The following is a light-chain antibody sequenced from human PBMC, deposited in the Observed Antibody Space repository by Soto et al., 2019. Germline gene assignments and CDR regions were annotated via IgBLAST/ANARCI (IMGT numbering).Light chain of an antibody. V-gene: IGKV3-20*01. J-gene: IGKJ1*01. Sequence: EIVLTQSPGNLSFSPGERATLSCRASQSVTGIFLAWYQQTPGQSPRLLIYAASSRATGIPDRFSGSGSGTDFTLTISRLEPEDFAIYYCQQYGTSPETFGQGTKVEIK. CDR2: AAS. CDR3: QQYGTSPET. CDR1: QSVTGIF.